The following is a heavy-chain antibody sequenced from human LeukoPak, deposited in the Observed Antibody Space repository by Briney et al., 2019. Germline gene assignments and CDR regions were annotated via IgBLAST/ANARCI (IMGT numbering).Heavy chain of an antibody. V-gene: IGHV4-34*01. D-gene: IGHD1-26*01. J-gene: IGHJ4*02. CDR1: GGSLSGYY. Sequence: SETLSLTCAVYGGSLSGYYWSWIRQPPGKGLEWIGEIYHSGSTNSNPSLKSRVTISVQTSKNQFSLKLSSVTAADTAVYYCARQGSGRSSDYWGQGTLVTVSS. CDR3: ARQGSGRSSDY. CDR2: IYHSGST.